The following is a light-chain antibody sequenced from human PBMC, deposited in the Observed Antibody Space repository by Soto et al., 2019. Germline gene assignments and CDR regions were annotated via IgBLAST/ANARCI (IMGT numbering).Light chain of an antibody. CDR2: DVS. CDR1: QSFSTS. V-gene: IGKV1-5*01. J-gene: IGKJ3*01. Sequence: IQMTQSPSTLSASVGDRVTITCRASQSFSTSLAWYQQKPGKAPKLLIYDVSSLKSGVPSRFSGSGFGTDFTLTISSLQSDDFATYYCQQYNNYLTFGPGTKVDIK. CDR3: QQYNNYLT.